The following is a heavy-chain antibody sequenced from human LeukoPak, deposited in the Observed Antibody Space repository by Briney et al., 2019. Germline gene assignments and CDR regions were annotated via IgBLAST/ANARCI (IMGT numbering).Heavy chain of an antibody. Sequence: AETLSLTCTVAGGSISSSSYYWGWIRQPPGKGRESFGSIYYSGSTYYNLSLKSRVTISVDTSKNQFSLKLSSVTAADTAVYYGARVEGSGSSRVYYYYYMDVWGKGTTVTISS. CDR3: ARVEGSGSSRVYYYYYMDV. CDR1: GGSISSSSYY. D-gene: IGHD3-10*01. J-gene: IGHJ6*03. V-gene: IGHV4-39*01. CDR2: IYYSGST.